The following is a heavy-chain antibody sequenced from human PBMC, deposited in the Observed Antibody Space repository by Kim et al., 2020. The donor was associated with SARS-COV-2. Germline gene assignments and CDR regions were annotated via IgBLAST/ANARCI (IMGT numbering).Heavy chain of an antibody. CDR1: GGSFSGYY. Sequence: SETLSLTCAVYGGSFSGYYWSWICQPPGKGLEWIGEINHSGSTNYNPSLKSRVTISVDTSKNQFSLKLSSVTAADTAVYYCARGPDRHYYGSGSYYISYYYGMDVWGQGTTVTVSS. V-gene: IGHV4-34*01. CDR2: INHSGST. D-gene: IGHD3-10*01. J-gene: IGHJ6*02. CDR3: ARGPDRHYYGSGSYYISYYYGMDV.